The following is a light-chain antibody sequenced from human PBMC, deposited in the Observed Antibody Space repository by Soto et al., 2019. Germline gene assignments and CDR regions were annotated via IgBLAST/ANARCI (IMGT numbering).Light chain of an antibody. CDR3: VAWDDSLNGHVV. V-gene: IGLV1-44*01. J-gene: IGLJ2*01. CDR2: GNN. Sequence: QSVLTQPHSASGTPGQRVAISCSGGNSNIGTNHVNWYQQLPGTAPKLLIYGNNQRPSGVPDRFSGSRSGTSASLAISGLQSEDEADYYCVAWDDSLNGHVVFGGGTKLTVL. CDR1: NSNIGTNH.